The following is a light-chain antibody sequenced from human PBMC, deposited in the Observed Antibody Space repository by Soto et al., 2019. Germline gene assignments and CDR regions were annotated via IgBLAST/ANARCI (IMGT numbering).Light chain of an antibody. CDR1: HSVNSH. J-gene: IGKJ5*01. CDR3: QQYKHWTL. V-gene: IGKV3-15*01. Sequence: MMMTQSPATLSVSPGEIVTLSCRTSHSVNSHVAWSQQKPGQVPRLLLYGASTRATGIPVRFSGSGFGTEFALTISILQSEYFAVYSCQQYKHWTLFGQGTRLDIK. CDR2: GAS.